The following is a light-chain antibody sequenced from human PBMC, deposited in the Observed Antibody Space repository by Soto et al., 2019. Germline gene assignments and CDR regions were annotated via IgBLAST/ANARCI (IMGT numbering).Light chain of an antibody. Sequence: QSVLTQPPSASGAPGQKVFISCSGSSSNIGGTHYAYWYQQLPGAAPKLLMHSNNRRPSGVPERISASKFGTAASLAISRLRSEDEAVYYWSSWDDRLGAVIFGGGTKLTVL. CDR1: SSNIGGTHY. CDR2: SNN. V-gene: IGLV1-47*02. CDR3: SSWDDRLGAVI. J-gene: IGLJ2*01.